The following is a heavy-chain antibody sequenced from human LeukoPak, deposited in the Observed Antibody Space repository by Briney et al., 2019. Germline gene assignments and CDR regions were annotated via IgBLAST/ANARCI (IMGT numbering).Heavy chain of an antibody. CDR3: ARVRVYYDSSGYSQGMDV. CDR1: GFTFSSYS. D-gene: IGHD3-22*01. Sequence: RTRGSLRLSCAASGFTFSSYSMNWVRQAPGKGLEWVSSISSSSSYIYYADSVKGRFTISRDNAKNSLYLQMNSLRAEDTAVYYCARVRVYYDSSGYSQGMDVWGQGTTVTVSS. V-gene: IGHV3-21*01. J-gene: IGHJ6*02. CDR2: ISSSSSYI.